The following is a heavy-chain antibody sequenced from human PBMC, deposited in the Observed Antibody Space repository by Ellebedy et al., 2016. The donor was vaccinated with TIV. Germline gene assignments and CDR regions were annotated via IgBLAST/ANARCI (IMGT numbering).Heavy chain of an antibody. CDR1: GFTFSSYV. CDR3: ARDLDYYPGY. V-gene: IGHV3-30*03. D-gene: IGHD3-10*01. CDR2: ISYDGSNK. J-gene: IGHJ4*02. Sequence: GESLKISXEASGFTFSSYVMHWVRQAPGKGLEWVAVISYDGSNKYYADSVKGRFTISRDNSKNSLYLQVNSLRAEDTAVYYWARDLDYYPGYWGQGTLVTVSS.